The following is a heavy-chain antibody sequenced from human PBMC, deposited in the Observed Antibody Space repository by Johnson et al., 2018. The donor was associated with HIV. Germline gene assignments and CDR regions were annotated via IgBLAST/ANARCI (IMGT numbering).Heavy chain of an antibody. V-gene: IGHV3-11*04. J-gene: IGHJ3*02. D-gene: IGHD6-13*01. CDR3: ARDSDSSSWYSEFDI. CDR1: GFTFSDYY. Sequence: QVQLVESGGGLVQPGGSLRLSCAASGFTFSDYYMSWIRQAPGKGLEWVSHISSSGRSTYYADSVKGRFTISRDNAKNSVYLQMNSLRAEDTAVYYCARDSDSSSWYSEFDIWGQGTMVTVSS. CDR2: ISSSGRST.